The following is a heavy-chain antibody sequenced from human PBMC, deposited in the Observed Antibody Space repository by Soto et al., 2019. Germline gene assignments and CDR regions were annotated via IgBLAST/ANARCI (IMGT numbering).Heavy chain of an antibody. D-gene: IGHD4-17*01. CDR3: ARGHEYGGNSEAFDI. Sequence: QVQLVQSGAEVKKPGSSVKVSCKASGGTFSTSSINWLRQAPGQRPEWMGNNLPIFGTADYAQKFRDRVTITADKSTNTAYMELRSLFSEDAAVYYCARGHEYGGNSEAFDIWGQGTVVTVSS. V-gene: IGHV1-69*14. CDR1: GGTFSTSS. J-gene: IGHJ3*02. CDR2: NLPIFGTA.